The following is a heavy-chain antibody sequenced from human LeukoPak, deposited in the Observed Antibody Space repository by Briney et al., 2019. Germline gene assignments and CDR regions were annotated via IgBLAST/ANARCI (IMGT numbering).Heavy chain of an antibody. D-gene: IGHD6-19*01. CDR1: GFTFDDYA. CDR3: ARVGGSGWYGYIDY. CDR2: ISWNSGSI. J-gene: IGHJ4*02. V-gene: IGHV3-9*01. Sequence: GGSLRLSCAASGFTFDDYAMHWVRQAPGKGLEWVSGISWNSGSIGYADSVKGRFTISRDSSRNTVYLQMGSLTADDAAVYYCARVGGSGWYGYIDYWGQGTLVRVSS.